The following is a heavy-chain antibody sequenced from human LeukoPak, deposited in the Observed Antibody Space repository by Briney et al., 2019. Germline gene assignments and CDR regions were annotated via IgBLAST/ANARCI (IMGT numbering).Heavy chain of an antibody. D-gene: IGHD6-13*01. CDR2: LYGGGST. CDR1: GFTVSNNY. CDR3: AKDAGASPAGSYYSLDV. V-gene: IGHV3-53*01. Sequence: PGGSLRLSCAASGFTVSNNYMTWVRQAPGKGLEWVSVLYGGGSTYYADFVKGRFTISRDNSKNALYLQMNSLRPEDTAVYYWAKDAGASPAGSYYSLDVGEKGPTSTV. J-gene: IGHJ6*03.